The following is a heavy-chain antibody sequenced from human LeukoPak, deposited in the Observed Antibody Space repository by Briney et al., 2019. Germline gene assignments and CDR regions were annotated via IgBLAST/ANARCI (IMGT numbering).Heavy chain of an antibody. CDR1: GFTFDDYG. Sequence: PGGSLRLSCAASGFTFDDYGMSWVRQAPGKGLEWVSGINWNAGSTQHADSVKGRFTISRDNAKNSLYLQMNSLRAEDTALYYCARGLVGSGSYYNGYFDYWGQGTLVTVSS. CDR2: INWNAGST. D-gene: IGHD3-10*01. J-gene: IGHJ4*02. CDR3: ARGLVGSGSYYNGYFDY. V-gene: IGHV3-20*04.